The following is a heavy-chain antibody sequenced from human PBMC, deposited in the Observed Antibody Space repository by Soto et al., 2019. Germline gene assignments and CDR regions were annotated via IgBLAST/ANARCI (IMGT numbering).Heavy chain of an antibody. CDR1: GGSISRGGYF. V-gene: IGHV4-31*03. CDR3: ARVTTLFGVVIESFVY. J-gene: IGHJ4*02. CDR2: IYYTGSS. Sequence: SETLSLTCTVSGGSISRGGYFWSWIRQRPGKGLEWIGHIYYTGSSFYSPSLKSRVVISRDTSKNQFFLKLSSVTVADTAVYYCARVTTLFGVVIESFVYLCQGALVTASS. D-gene: IGHD3-3*01.